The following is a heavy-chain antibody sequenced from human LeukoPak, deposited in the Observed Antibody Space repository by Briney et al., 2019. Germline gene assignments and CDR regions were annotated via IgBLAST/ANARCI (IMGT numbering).Heavy chain of an antibody. CDR3: AKGGLYNWNDGDAFDI. CDR1: GFTFSSYG. J-gene: IGHJ3*02. D-gene: IGHD1-20*01. Sequence: PGRSLRLSCAASGFTFSSYGMHWVRQAPGKGLEWVAVISYDGSNKYYADSVKGRFTISRDNSKNTLYLQRNSLRAEDTAVYYCAKGGLYNWNDGDAFDIWGQGTMVTVSS. CDR2: ISYDGSNK. V-gene: IGHV3-30*18.